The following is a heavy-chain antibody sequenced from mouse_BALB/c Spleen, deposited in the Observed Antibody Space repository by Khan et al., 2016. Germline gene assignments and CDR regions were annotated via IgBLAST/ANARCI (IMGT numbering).Heavy chain of an antibody. V-gene: IGHV3-2*02. D-gene: IGHD1-1*01. CDR1: GYSITSDYA. CDR2: ITYSGST. Sequence: EVQLQESGPGLVKPSQSLSLTCTVTGYSITSDYAWNWIRQFPGNKLEWMGYITYSGSTSYNPSLKSRTSITRDTSKNQFFLQLNSVTTEDTATXSCARKTRGGSSNWGQGTTLTVSS. CDR3: ARKTRGGSSN. J-gene: IGHJ2*01.